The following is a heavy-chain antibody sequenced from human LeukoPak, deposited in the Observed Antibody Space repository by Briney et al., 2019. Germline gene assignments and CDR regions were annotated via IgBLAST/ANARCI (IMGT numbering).Heavy chain of an antibody. Sequence: PGGSLRLSCSASGFTFSLYAMHWVRQAPGKGLEYVSAINSDGSYIYYADSVKGRFTISRDNSKNILYLQMSSLRTADTAVYYCVKDDPEKEYCAITSCYTDYWGQGALVTVSS. D-gene: IGHD2-2*01. J-gene: IGHJ4*02. CDR3: VKDDPEKEYCAITSCYTDY. CDR2: INSDGSYI. V-gene: IGHV3-64D*08. CDR1: GFTFSLYA.